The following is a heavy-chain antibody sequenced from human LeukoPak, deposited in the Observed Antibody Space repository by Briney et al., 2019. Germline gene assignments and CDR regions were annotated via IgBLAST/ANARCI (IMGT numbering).Heavy chain of an antibody. CDR3: ALSRDCSSASCYREFDY. J-gene: IGHJ4*02. V-gene: IGHV3-30*04. CDR1: GFTFSTSL. D-gene: IGHD2-2*01. Sequence: GGSLRLSCAAAGFTFSTSLIHWVRQAPGKGLEWGTLISYDGSNTYYADSVAGRFTVSRDNSKNTLYLQMNSLRAEDTAVYYCALSRDCSSASCYREFDYWGQGTQVTVSS. CDR2: ISYDGSNT.